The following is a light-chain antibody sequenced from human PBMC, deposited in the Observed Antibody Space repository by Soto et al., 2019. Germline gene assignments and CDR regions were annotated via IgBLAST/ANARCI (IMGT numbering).Light chain of an antibody. J-gene: IGKJ1*01. Sequence: DVVINQSPLSLAVTLGQPASISCRSSQSLLSSDGNTYLNWFQQRPGQSTRRLLYKVSNRDSGVPDRFSGRGSGTDFTLKISRVEAADVGVYYCMQGSHWPLWTFGQGTKVEIK. CDR1: QSLLSSDGNTY. CDR3: MQGSHWPLWT. V-gene: IGKV2-30*01. CDR2: KVS.